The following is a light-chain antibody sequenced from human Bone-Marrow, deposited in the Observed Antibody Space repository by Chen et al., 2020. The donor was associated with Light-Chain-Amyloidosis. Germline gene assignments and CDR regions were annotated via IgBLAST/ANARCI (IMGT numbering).Light chain of an antibody. CDR2: EDD. V-gene: IGLV6-57*01. CDR3: QSYQGSSQGV. CDR1: SGSIATNY. J-gene: IGLJ3*02. Sequence: NFMLTQHHSVSESPGKTVIISCTRSSGSIATNYVQWYQQRPGSSPTTMIYEDDQRPSGVPDQFSGSIDRSSNSASLTISGLKTEDEADYYCQSYQGSSQGVFGGGTKLTVL.